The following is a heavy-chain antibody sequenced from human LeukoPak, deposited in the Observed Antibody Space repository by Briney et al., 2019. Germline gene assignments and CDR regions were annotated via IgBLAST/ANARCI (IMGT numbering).Heavy chain of an antibody. CDR2: ISGSGGST. CDR3: AKDQSGRLWPFDY. V-gene: IGHV3-23*01. D-gene: IGHD1-14*01. CDR1: GFTFSSYA. Sequence: GGSLRLSCAASGFTFSSYAMSWVRQAPGKGLEWVSAISGSGGSTYYADSVKGRFTISRDNAKNTLYLQMNSLRAEDTAVYYCAKDQSGRLWPFDYWGQRTLVTVSS. J-gene: IGHJ4*02.